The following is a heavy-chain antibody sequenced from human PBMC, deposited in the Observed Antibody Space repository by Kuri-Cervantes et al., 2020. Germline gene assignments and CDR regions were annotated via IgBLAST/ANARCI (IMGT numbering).Heavy chain of an antibody. CDR1: GFTFSDYY. D-gene: IGHD1-26*01. Sequence: GESLKISCAASGFTFSDYYMSWIRQAPGKGLEWVAIISFDGSNKYYADSVKGRFTISRDNSKNTLYLQMNSLIPEDTAVYFCAKSSGVGATGSFFFDYWGHGTLVTVSS. CDR2: ISFDGSNK. V-gene: IGHV3-30*18. J-gene: IGHJ4*01. CDR3: AKSSGVGATGSFFFDY.